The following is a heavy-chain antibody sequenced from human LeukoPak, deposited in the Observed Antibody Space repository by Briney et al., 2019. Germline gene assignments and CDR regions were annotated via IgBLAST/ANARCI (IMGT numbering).Heavy chain of an antibody. J-gene: IGHJ6*03. D-gene: IGHD3-10*01. V-gene: IGHV5-51*01. Sequence: GESLKISCKGSGYSFNTYWIGWVRQMPGKGLEWMGIIYPGDSDTKYSPSFQGQVTISADKSISTAYLQWSSLKASDTAMYYCARVVEGGDMVRGVSPYYYYYYYMDVWGKGTTVTISS. CDR3: ARVVEGGDMVRGVSPYYYYYYYMDV. CDR2: IYPGDSDT. CDR1: GYSFNTYW.